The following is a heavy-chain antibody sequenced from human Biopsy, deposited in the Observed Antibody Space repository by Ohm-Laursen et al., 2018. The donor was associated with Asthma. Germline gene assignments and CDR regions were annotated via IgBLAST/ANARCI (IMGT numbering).Heavy chain of an antibody. CDR3: ARAVDYSHYYGIDV. D-gene: IGHD3-10*01. Sequence: VASVKVSCKTSGYTFNSAGITWVRQAPGQGLEWMGWTSVYNGNTKVAQKLQDRVTMTTDTSTSTAYMELRSLRSDDTAVYFCARAVDYSHYYGIDVWGQGTTVTVS. CDR2: TSVYNGNT. V-gene: IGHV1-18*01. J-gene: IGHJ6*02. CDR1: GYTFNSAG.